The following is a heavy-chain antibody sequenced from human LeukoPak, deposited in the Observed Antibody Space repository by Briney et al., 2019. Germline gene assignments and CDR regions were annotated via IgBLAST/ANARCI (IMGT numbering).Heavy chain of an antibody. J-gene: IGHJ4*02. CDR3: ATEGSVNYYYDISGYYNH. Sequence: PGGSLRLSCAASAASGFTFSSYAFHWVRQAPGKGLEWVADISYDGNNKYYADSVRGRFTISRDNSKSTLFLQMNSLRVEDTAVYYCATEGSVNYYYDISGYYNHWGQGTLVTVSS. CDR1: GFTFSSYA. CDR2: ISYDGNNK. D-gene: IGHD3-22*01. V-gene: IGHV3-30-3*01.